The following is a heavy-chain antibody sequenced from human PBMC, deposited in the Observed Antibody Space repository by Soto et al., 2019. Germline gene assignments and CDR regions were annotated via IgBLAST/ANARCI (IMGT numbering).Heavy chain of an antibody. D-gene: IGHD1-20*01. CDR2: IYYSGSP. V-gene: IGHV4-31*03. CDR1: GGSISSGGYY. J-gene: IGHJ5*02. CDR3: ARVQVDNNLGFDP. Sequence: QVQLQESGPGLVKPSQTLSLTCTVSGGSISSGGYYWSWIRQHPGKGLEWIGYIYYSGSPYYNPSLQSRVTISVDTSKNHFSLKLSSVTAADTAVYYCARVQVDNNLGFDPWGQGTLVTVSS.